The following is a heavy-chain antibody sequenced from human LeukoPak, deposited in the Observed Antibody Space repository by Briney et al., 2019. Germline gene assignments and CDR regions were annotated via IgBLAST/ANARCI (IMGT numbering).Heavy chain of an antibody. CDR1: GFTFSNYW. CDR2: ISENGRDK. CDR3: ARGVPAAHDWFDP. Sequence: GGSLRLSCAASGFTFSNYWMSWIRQAPGKGLEWAAHISENGRDKYYVDSVKGRFTISRDNAKNSLYLQMKSLRAEDTAVYYCARGVPAAHDWFDPWGQGTLVTVSS. D-gene: IGHD2-2*01. V-gene: IGHV3-7*01. J-gene: IGHJ5*02.